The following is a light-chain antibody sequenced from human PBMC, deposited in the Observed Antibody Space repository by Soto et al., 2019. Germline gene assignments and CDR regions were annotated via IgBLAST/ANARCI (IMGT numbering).Light chain of an antibody. J-gene: IGLJ1*01. CDR3: SSSTDRNNLV. CDR2: DVS. Sequence: QSALTQYPSASGSPGQSVTISCTGTSSDIGGYNSVSWYQQHPGKAPKVMIYDVSKRRSGVPDRFSGSKSGNTASLTVSALQAEDEADYYCSSSTDRNNLVFGTGTKLTVL. CDR1: SSDIGGYNS. V-gene: IGLV2-8*01.